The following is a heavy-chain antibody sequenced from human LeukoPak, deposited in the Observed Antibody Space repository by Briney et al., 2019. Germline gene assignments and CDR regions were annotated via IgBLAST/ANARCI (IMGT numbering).Heavy chain of an antibody. CDR2: ISAYNGNT. Sequence: ASVKVSCKASGYTFTSYGISWVRQAPGQGLEWMGWISAYNGNTNYAQKLQGRVTITADESTSTAYMELSSLRSEDTAVYYCARGRYSYYDSSGYYYGAFDIWGQGTMVTVSS. CDR3: ARGRYSYYDSSGYYYGAFDI. D-gene: IGHD3-22*01. J-gene: IGHJ3*02. V-gene: IGHV1-18*01. CDR1: GYTFTSYG.